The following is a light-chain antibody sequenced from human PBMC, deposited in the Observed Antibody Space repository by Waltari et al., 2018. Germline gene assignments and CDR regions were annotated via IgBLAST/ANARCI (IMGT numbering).Light chain of an antibody. CDR2: DVS. Sequence: QSALTQPASVSGSPGQSITISCTGTSSDVGGYNHVSWYQQHPGKAPKLMIYDVSNRPSGVSNRFSGSKSGNTASLTISGLQAEDEADYYCSSYTSNSTLVFGTGTKVTVL. CDR3: SSYTSNSTLV. J-gene: IGLJ1*01. CDR1: SSDVGGYNH. V-gene: IGLV2-14*03.